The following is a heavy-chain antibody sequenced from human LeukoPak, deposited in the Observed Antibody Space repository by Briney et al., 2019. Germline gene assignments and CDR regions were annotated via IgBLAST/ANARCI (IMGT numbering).Heavy chain of an antibody. J-gene: IGHJ4*02. D-gene: IGHD2-2*01. V-gene: IGHV3-21*01. Sequence: GGSRRLSCAASGFTFSSYSMNWVRQAPGKGLEWVSSISSSSSYIYYADSVKGRFTISRDNAKNSLYLQMNSLRAEDTAVYYCARDVDSSTSSLNWGQGTLVTVSS. CDR3: ARDVDSSTSSLN. CDR1: GFTFSSYS. CDR2: ISSSSSYI.